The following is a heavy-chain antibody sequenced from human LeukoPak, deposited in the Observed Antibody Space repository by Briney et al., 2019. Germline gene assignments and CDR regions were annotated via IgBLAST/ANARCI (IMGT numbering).Heavy chain of an antibody. V-gene: IGHV3-23*01. CDR3: AKDLLGGDSGSYYEVGELGMDV. Sequence: GGSLRLSCAASGFSFSTYAMSWVRQAPGKGLEWVSTSGISGGTYYSDSVKGRFTISRDKSKNTLYLQMNSLRAEDTAVYYCAKDLLGGDSGSYYEVGELGMDVWGQGTTVTVSS. CDR1: GFSFSTYA. J-gene: IGHJ6*02. CDR2: SGISGGT. D-gene: IGHD1-26*01.